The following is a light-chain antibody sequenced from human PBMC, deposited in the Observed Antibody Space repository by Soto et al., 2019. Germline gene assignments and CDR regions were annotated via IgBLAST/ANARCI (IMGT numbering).Light chain of an antibody. Sequence: DVVLTQTPLSLSVTPVQRSSISCKSIEILLYSDGKTYLYWYLQRPGQPPQLLIYDASNRFSGVPDRFSGSGSGTDFTLKISRVEAEDVGVYYCMQRTHVPITFGQGTRLEIK. V-gene: IGKV2D-29*01. J-gene: IGKJ5*01. CDR1: EILLYSDGKTY. CDR2: DAS. CDR3: MQRTHVPIT.